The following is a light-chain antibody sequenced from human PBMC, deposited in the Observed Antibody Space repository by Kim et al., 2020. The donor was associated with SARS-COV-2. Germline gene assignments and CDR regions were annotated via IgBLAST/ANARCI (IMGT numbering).Light chain of an antibody. CDR2: DAS. V-gene: IGKV1-5*01. CDR1: QGISTW. J-gene: IGKJ1*01. CDR3: QQYHSSSPT. Sequence: GDRGTITCRASQGISTWLAWYQQKPGKAPKLLIDDASSLESGVPSRFSGSGSGTEFTLTISSLQPDDFATYYCQQYHSSSPTFGQGTKVDIK.